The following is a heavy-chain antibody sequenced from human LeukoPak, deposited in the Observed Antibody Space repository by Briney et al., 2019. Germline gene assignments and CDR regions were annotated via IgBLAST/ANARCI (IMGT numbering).Heavy chain of an antibody. V-gene: IGHV4-4*02. D-gene: IGHD4-11*01. J-gene: IGHJ3*02. Sequence: PSGTLSLTCAVSGGSISSNNWWGWVRQPPGKGLEWIGEIYHSGSPNYNPSLKSRVTISVDKSRNHFSLKLSSVTAADTAVYYCARDYSNYEAPDAFDIWGQGTMVTVSS. CDR3: ARDYSNYEAPDAFDI. CDR1: GGSISSNNW. CDR2: IYHSGSP.